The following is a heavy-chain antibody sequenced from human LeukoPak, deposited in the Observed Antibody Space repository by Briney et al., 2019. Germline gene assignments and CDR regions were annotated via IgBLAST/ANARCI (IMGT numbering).Heavy chain of an antibody. CDR3: ARGPLVRLPSSFDP. CDR1: GYTFTSYD. J-gene: IGHJ5*02. V-gene: IGHV1-8*01. CDR2: MNPNSGNT. Sequence: ASVKVSCKASGYTFTSYDINWVRQASGQGLEWMGWMNPNSGNTGSAQRFQGRVTMTRDTSRSTAYMELRSLTSEDTAVYYCARGPLVRLPSSFDPWGQGTLVTVSS. D-gene: IGHD3-16*02.